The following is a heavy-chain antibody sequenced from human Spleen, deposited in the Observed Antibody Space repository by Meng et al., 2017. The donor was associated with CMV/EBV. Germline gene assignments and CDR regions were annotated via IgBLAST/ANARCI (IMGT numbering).Heavy chain of an antibody. V-gene: IGHV4-59*12. D-gene: IGHD2-2*01. CDR3: ARVKQYQLLS. CDR1: GGSMSSFF. J-gene: IGHJ4*02. Sequence: GSLRLSCTVSGGSMSSFFWSWIRQPPGKGPELIGYILYSGTATYNPSLKSRVTISVDGSKNQFSLKLSSVTAADTAVYYCARVKQYQLLSWGQGTLVTVSS. CDR2: ILYSGTA.